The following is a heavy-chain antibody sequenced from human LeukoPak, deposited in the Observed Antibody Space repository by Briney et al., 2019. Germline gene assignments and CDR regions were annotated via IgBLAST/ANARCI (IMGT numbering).Heavy chain of an antibody. Sequence: ASVKVSCKASGYTFASYDINWVRQATGQGLEWMGWMNPNRGNTGYAQKLQGRVTMTRNTSISTAYMELSSLRSEDTAVYYCARGVRSRGLPRRGYNWFDPWGQGTLVTVYS. D-gene: IGHD3-16*01. J-gene: IGHJ5*02. CDR1: GYTFASYD. CDR3: ARGVRSRGLPRRGYNWFDP. CDR2: MNPNRGNT. V-gene: IGHV1-8*01.